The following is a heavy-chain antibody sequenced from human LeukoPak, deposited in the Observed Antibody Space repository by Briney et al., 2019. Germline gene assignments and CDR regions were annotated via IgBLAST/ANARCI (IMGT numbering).Heavy chain of an antibody. V-gene: IGHV1-2*06. CDR2: INTNSGGT. Sequence: ASVKVSCKASGYTFTGYYMHWVRQAPGQGLEWMGRINTNSGGTNYAQKFQGRVTMTRDTSISTAYVELSRLKSDDTAVYFCARGGLGNSNWFDPWGQGTLVTVSS. D-gene: IGHD4-23*01. CDR1: GYTFTGYY. CDR3: ARGGLGNSNWFDP. J-gene: IGHJ5*02.